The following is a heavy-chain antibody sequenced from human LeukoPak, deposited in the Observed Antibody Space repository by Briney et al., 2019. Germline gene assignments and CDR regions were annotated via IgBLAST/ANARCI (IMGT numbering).Heavy chain of an antibody. J-gene: IGHJ3*01. Sequence: ASVKVSCKASGYTFTGYFLHWVRQAPGQGLEWMGWINPNSGGTVYAQKFQGRVSMTRDTSISTAYMELSSLRYDDTAVYFCARVGAVAATPHAFDLWGQGTMVTVSS. V-gene: IGHV1-2*02. CDR3: ARVGAVAATPHAFDL. CDR2: INPNSGGT. D-gene: IGHD6-19*01. CDR1: GYTFTGYF.